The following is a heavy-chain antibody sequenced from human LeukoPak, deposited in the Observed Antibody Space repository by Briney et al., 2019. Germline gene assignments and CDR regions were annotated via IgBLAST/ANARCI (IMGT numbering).Heavy chain of an antibody. D-gene: IGHD3-22*01. Sequence: PSETLSLTCTVSGGSISSYYWSWIRQPPGKGLEWIGYIYDSGSTNYNPSLKSRVTISVDTSKNQFSLKLSSVTAADTAVYYCARERLIRTGKYYDSSGYSLDYWGQGTLVTVSS. CDR2: IYDSGST. V-gene: IGHV4-59*12. J-gene: IGHJ4*02. CDR1: GGSISSYY. CDR3: ARERLIRTGKYYDSSGYSLDY.